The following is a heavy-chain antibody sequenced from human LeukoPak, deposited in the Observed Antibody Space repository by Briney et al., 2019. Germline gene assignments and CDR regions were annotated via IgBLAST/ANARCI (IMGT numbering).Heavy chain of an antibody. J-gene: IGHJ5*02. Sequence: SETLSLTCTVSGGSISSYYWNWIRQPPGKGLEWIGYDYYSGSTNYNPSLKSRVTISVDTSKNQFSLKLSSVTAADTAVYYCARHGSWQTGWFDPWGQGTLVTVSS. D-gene: IGHD6-13*01. CDR1: GGSISSYY. CDR2: DYYSGST. CDR3: ARHGSWQTGWFDP. V-gene: IGHV4-59*08.